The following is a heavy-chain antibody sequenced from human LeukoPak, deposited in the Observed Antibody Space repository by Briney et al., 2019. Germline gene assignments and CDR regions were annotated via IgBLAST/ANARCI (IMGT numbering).Heavy chain of an antibody. Sequence: SETLSLTCTVSGGSISSSSYYWGWIRQPPGKGLEWIGEIYHSGSTNYNPSLKSRVTIPVDKSKNQFSLKLSSVTAADTAVYYCARAVPAYYDFWSGRLYYYYYMDVWGKGTTVTVSS. V-gene: IGHV4-39*07. CDR2: IYHSGST. J-gene: IGHJ6*03. D-gene: IGHD3-3*01. CDR1: GGSISSSSYY. CDR3: ARAVPAYYDFWSGRLYYYYYMDV.